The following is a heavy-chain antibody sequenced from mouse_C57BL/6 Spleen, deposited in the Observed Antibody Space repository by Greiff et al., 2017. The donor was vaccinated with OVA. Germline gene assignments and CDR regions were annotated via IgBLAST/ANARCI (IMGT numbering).Heavy chain of an antibody. J-gene: IGHJ4*01. CDR1: GYSFTDYN. CDR3: ARYELGRDYAMDY. Sequence: EVKLVESGPELVKPGASVKISCKASGYSFTDYNMNWVKQSNGKSLEWIGVINPNYGTTSYNQKFKGKATLTVDQSSSTAYMQLNSLTSEDSAVYYCARYELGRDYAMDYWGQGTSVTVSS. V-gene: IGHV1-39*01. CDR2: INPNYGTT. D-gene: IGHD4-1*01.